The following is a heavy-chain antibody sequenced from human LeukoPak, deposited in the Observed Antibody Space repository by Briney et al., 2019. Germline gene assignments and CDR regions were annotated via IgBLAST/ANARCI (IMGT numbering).Heavy chain of an antibody. Sequence: SETLSLTCTVSGVSITSYYWNWILQSPGKGLEWIAHFYYSATTNYNPSLKSRVSISVDTSKNQFSLKLSSVTAADTAVYYCARDFPSFDYWGQGTLVAVSS. J-gene: IGHJ4*02. CDR3: ARDFPSFDY. V-gene: IGHV4-59*01. CDR1: GVSITSYY. D-gene: IGHD2/OR15-2a*01. CDR2: FYYSATT.